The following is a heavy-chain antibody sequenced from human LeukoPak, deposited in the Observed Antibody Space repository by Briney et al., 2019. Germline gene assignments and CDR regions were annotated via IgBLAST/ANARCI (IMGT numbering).Heavy chain of an antibody. CDR2: IYSSGST. CDR3: ARVALESSGYYLHTLYYFDY. J-gene: IGHJ4*02. V-gene: IGHV4-4*07. CDR1: GGSISGYY. D-gene: IGHD3-22*01. Sequence: SETLSLTCTVSGGSISGYYWSWIRQPAGKGLEWIGRIYSSGSTNDNPSLKSRVSMSVDTSKNQFSLKLSSVTAADTAVYYCARVALESSGYYLHTLYYFDYWGQGTLVTVSS.